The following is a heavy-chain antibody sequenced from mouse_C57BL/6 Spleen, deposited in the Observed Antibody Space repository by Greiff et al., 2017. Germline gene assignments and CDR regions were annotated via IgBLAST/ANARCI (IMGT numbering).Heavy chain of an antibody. CDR1: GYTFTSYG. J-gene: IGHJ4*01. CDR3: ARWGGDAMDY. V-gene: IGHV1-81*01. CDR2: IYPRSGNT. Sequence: VKLQESGAELARPGASVKLSCKASGYTFTSYGISWVKQRTGQGLEWIGEIYPRSGNTYYNEKFKGKATLTADKSSSTAYMELRSLTSEDSAVYFCARWGGDAMDYWGQGTSVTVSS.